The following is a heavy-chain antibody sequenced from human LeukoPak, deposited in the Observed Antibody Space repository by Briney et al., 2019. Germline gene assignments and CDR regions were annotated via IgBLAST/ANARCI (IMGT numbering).Heavy chain of an antibody. CDR2: ISGSGGST. Sequence: GGSLRLSCEASGFTVSSNYMSWVRQAPGKGQEWVSAISGSGGSTYYADSVKGRFTISRDNSKNTLYLHMNSLRAEDTAVYYCAKKFAMARGGFDYWGQGSLVTVSS. V-gene: IGHV3-23*01. CDR3: AKKFAMARGGFDY. J-gene: IGHJ4*02. CDR1: GFTVSSNY. D-gene: IGHD5-18*01.